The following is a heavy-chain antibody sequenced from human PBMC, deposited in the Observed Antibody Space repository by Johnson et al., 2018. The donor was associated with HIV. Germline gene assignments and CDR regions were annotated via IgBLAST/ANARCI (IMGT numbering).Heavy chain of an antibody. V-gene: IGHV3-33*06. CDR3: AKDLGTGEDACDI. CDR2: IWYDGSNK. D-gene: IGHD7-27*01. J-gene: IGHJ3*02. CDR1: GFTFSIYG. Sequence: QVQLVESGGGVVQSGRSLRLSCAASGFTFSIYGMHWVRQAPGKGLEWVAVIWYDGSNKYYADSVKGRFTISRDNSKNTLYLQMNSLRAEDTAVYYCAKDLGTGEDACDIWGQGTMVTVSS.